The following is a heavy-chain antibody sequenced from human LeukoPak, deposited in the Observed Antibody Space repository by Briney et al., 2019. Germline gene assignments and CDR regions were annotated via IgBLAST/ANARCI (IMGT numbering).Heavy chain of an antibody. J-gene: IGHJ5*02. D-gene: IGHD2-2*01. CDR1: GGTFSSYA. CDR2: IIPIFGTA. Sequence: GASVKVSCKASGGTFSSYAISWVRQAPGQGLEWMGGIIPIFGTANYAQKFRGRVTITADESTSTAYMELSSLRSEDTAVYYCARREVVVVPAATESNWFDPWGQGTLVTVSS. CDR3: ARREVVVVPAATESNWFDP. V-gene: IGHV1-69*13.